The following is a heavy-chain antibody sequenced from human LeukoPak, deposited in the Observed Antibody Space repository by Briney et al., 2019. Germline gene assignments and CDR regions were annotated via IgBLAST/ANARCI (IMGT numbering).Heavy chain of an antibody. Sequence: PGGSLRLSCVASGFNFNDYAMHWVRQAPGKGLEWVSGINWNSGTKDYADSVKGRFIISRDYAQRSLFLQMNSLATEDTAFYYCAKAAADWYFDVWGRGTLVTVSS. J-gene: IGHJ2*01. CDR3: AKAAADWYFDV. D-gene: IGHD6-25*01. CDR2: INWNSGTK. V-gene: IGHV3-9*01. CDR1: GFNFNDYA.